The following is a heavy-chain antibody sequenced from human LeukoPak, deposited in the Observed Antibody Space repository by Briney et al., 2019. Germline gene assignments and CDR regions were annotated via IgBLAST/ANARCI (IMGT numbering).Heavy chain of an antibody. Sequence: KASETLSLACTVSGGSISSGGYYWSWIRQHPGKGLEWIGYIYYSGSTYYNPSLKSRVTISVDTSKNQFSLKLSSVTAADTAVYYCARGLVVVINQYYFDYWGQGTLVTVSS. CDR1: GGSISSGGYY. D-gene: IGHD3-22*01. V-gene: IGHV4-31*03. CDR2: IYYSGST. J-gene: IGHJ4*02. CDR3: ARGLVVVINQYYFDY.